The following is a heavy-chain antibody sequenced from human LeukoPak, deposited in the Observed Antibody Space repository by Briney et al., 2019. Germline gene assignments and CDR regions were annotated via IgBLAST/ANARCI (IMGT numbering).Heavy chain of an antibody. CDR2: ITGSGGET. V-gene: IGHV3-23*01. Sequence: GGSLRLSCAASGFTFSSYAMSWVRQAPGKGLEWVSSITGSGGETFYADSVKGRFTISRDNSKNTLYLQMSSLRAEDTAMYFCAKGISGPKYYFEYWGQGTLVTVSS. CDR1: GFTFSSYA. CDR3: AKGISGPKYYFEY. J-gene: IGHJ4*02. D-gene: IGHD2/OR15-2a*01.